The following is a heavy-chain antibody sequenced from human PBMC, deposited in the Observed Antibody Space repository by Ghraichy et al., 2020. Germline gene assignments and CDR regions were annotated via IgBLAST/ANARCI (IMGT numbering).Heavy chain of an antibody. CDR2: IKQDGSEK. Sequence: GGSLRLSCAASGFTFSSYWMNWVRRAPGKGLEWVANIKQDGSEKYYVDSVKGRFTISRDNAKNSLYLQMNSLRAEDTAVYYCARRQQWLVHVYYYYAMDVWGQGTTVTVSS. J-gene: IGHJ6*02. D-gene: IGHD6-19*01. CDR3: ARRQQWLVHVYYYYAMDV. CDR1: GFTFSSYW. V-gene: IGHV3-7*01.